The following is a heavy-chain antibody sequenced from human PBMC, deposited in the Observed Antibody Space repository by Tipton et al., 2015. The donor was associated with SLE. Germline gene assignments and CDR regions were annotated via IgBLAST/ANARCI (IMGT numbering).Heavy chain of an antibody. J-gene: IGHJ4*02. V-gene: IGHV4-4*07. CDR3: ARGGWSHDY. Sequence: TLSLTCTVSGGSISFDYWSWIRQSAGRGLEWIGRIYSSGDRDYNPSLRSRVTMSIDASQNRVSLRLKSVSAADTAVYYCARGGWSHDYWGRGTLVTVSS. CDR2: IYSSGDR. D-gene: IGHD2-8*01. CDR1: GGSISFDY.